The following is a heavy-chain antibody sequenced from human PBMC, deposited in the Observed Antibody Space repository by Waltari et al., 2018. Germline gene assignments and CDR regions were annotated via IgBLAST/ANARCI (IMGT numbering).Heavy chain of an antibody. Sequence: QVQLVESGGGLVGPGGSLRLSGAASGFTVSDYYMTWIRQAPGKGLEWVAYIADSNAMYYADSVKGRFTMSRDNAKNSLHLQMDSLRAEDAGVYYCARDEYSYSYWGQGTLVTVSS. J-gene: IGHJ4*02. CDR3: ARDEYSYSY. CDR1: GFTVSDYY. CDR2: IADSNAM. V-gene: IGHV3-11*01. D-gene: IGHD5-18*01.